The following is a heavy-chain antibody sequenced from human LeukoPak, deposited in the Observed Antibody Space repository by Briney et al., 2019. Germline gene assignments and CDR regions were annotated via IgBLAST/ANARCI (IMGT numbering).Heavy chain of an antibody. CDR3: AKAGGYCSGGNCYANY. V-gene: IGHV3-30*18. CDR2: ISYDGINK. D-gene: IGHD2-15*01. J-gene: IGHJ4*02. Sequence: PGGSLRLSCAASGFTFNSYAMHWVRQAPGKGLEWVAIISYDGINKYYADSVKGRFTISRDNSKNTLYLQMNTLRAEDTAVYYCAKAGGYCSGGNCYANYWGQGTLVTVSS. CDR1: GFTFNSYA.